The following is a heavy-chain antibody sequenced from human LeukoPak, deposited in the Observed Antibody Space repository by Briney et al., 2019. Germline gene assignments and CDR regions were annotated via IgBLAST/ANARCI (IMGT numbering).Heavy chain of an antibody. V-gene: IGHV4-39*01. Sequence: PSETLSLTCTVSGGSISSSSYYWGWIRQPPGKGLEWIGSIYYSGSTYYNPSLKSRVAISVDTSKNQFSLKLSSVTAADTAVYYCATTIFGVLDPWGQGTLVTVSS. CDR2: IYYSGST. CDR3: ATTIFGVLDP. J-gene: IGHJ5*02. D-gene: IGHD3-3*01. CDR1: GGSISSSSYY.